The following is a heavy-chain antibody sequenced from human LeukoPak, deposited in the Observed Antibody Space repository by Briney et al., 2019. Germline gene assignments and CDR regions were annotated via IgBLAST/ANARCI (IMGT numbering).Heavy chain of an antibody. CDR2: IYSGGST. D-gene: IGHD3-9*01. J-gene: IGHJ4*02. Sequence: PGGSLRLSCAASGFTVTYTYMSWVRQTPGKGLEWVSVIYSGGSTYYADSVKGRFTISRHNSKNTLYLQMNSLRAEDTAVYYCARDAGDWLLGYWGQGTLVTVSS. V-gene: IGHV3-53*04. CDR1: GFTVTYTY. CDR3: ARDAGDWLLGY.